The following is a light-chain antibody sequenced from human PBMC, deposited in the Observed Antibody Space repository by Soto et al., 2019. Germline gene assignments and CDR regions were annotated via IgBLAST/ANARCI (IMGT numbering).Light chain of an antibody. V-gene: IGKV1-5*01. J-gene: IGKJ1*01. CDR3: QQYHSSPWT. Sequence: DIQMTQSPSSLSASVGDRITITCRASQSISSWLAWYQQKPGKAPKLLVYDASSLESGVPSRFSGSGSGTEFTLTISRLEPEDFAVYFCQQYHSSPWTFGQGTKVDIK. CDR2: DAS. CDR1: QSISSW.